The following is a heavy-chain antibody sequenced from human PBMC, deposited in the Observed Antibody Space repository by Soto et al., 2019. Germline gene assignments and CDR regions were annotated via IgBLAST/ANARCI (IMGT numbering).Heavy chain of an antibody. CDR2: IRSKANSYAT. V-gene: IGHV3-73*02. Sequence: EVQLVESGGGLVQPGGSLKLSCAASGFTFSGSAMHWVRQASGKGLEWVGRIRSKANSYATAYAASVKGRFTISRDDSKNTGYLQMNSLKTEDTAVYYCTRISIAVAAHLGDYFDYWGQGTLVTVSS. D-gene: IGHD6-19*01. J-gene: IGHJ4*02. CDR3: TRISIAVAAHLGDYFDY. CDR1: GFTFSGSA.